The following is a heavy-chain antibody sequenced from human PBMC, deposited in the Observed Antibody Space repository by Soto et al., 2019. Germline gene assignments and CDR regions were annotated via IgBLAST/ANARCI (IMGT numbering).Heavy chain of an antibody. V-gene: IGHV4-31*03. D-gene: IGHD2-15*01. J-gene: IGHJ5*02. CDR1: CDSLNIGVYY. CDR3: ARDGSSTANWIDP. CDR2: IYYTGKT. Sequence: TLSITCPVSCDSLNIGVYYWTWIRQHPGKGLDWMGYIYYTGKTYYNPSLESRLTMSVDTSKNQFSLKLSSVTAADTGVYYCARDGSSTANWIDPWGQGTPVNVSS.